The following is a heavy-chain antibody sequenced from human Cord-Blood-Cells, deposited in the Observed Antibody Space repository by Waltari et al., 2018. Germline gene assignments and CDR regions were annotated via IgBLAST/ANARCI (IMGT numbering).Heavy chain of an antibody. CDR1: GGSFSGYY. Sequence: QVQLQQWGAGLLKPSETLSLTCAVYGGSFSGYYWSWIRQPPGKGLEWIGEINHSGSPNYNPSLKSRVTISVDTSKNQFSLKLSSVTAADTAVYYCAGSYCSSTSCYTGDGMDVWGQGTTVTVSS. CDR3: AGSYCSSTSCYTGDGMDV. CDR2: INHSGSP. J-gene: IGHJ6*02. V-gene: IGHV4-34*01. D-gene: IGHD2-2*02.